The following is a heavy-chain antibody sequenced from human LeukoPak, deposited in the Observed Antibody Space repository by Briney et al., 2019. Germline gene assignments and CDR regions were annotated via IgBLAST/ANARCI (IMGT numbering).Heavy chain of an antibody. D-gene: IGHD3-3*01. Sequence: SETLSLTCTVSGGSISSYYWSWIRQPPGKGLEWIGYIYYSGSTNYNPSLKSRVTISVDTSKNQFSLKLSSVTAADTAVYYCARVQFWSGYYTGNYYMDVWGKGTTATVSS. J-gene: IGHJ6*03. CDR2: IYYSGST. CDR1: GGSISSYY. V-gene: IGHV4-59*01. CDR3: ARVQFWSGYYTGNYYMDV.